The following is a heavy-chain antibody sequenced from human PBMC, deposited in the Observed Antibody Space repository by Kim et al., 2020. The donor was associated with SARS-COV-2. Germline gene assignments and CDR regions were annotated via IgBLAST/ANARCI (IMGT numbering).Heavy chain of an antibody. CDR2: IRGGGAFP. CDR1: GFTFSSYA. V-gene: IGHV3-23*01. D-gene: IGHD3-16*02. Sequence: GGSLRLSCAGSGFTFSSYAMSWVRQAPGKGLEWVSFIRGGGAFPTYADSVKGRFTISRDNSKNTLFLQMNSLRAEDTAIYYCAKCSYSYGNDAFDLWGQGTIVTISS. CDR3: AKCSYSYGNDAFDL. J-gene: IGHJ3*01.